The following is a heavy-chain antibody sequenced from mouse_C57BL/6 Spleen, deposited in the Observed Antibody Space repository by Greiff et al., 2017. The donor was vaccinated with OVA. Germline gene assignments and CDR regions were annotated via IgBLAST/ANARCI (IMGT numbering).Heavy chain of an antibody. CDR1: GYTFTSYW. J-gene: IGHJ2*01. Sequence: QQSCKASGYTFTSYWMHWVKQRPGQGLEWIGEIDPSDSYTNYNQKFKGKSTLTVDKSSSTAYMQLSSLISEDSAVYYCARTGGVYFDYWGQGTTLTVSS. CDR3: ARTGGVYFDY. V-gene: IGHV1-69*01. CDR2: IDPSDSYT.